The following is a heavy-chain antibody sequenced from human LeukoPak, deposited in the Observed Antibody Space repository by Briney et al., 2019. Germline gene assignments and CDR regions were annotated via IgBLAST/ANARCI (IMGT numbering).Heavy chain of an antibody. CDR2: IRSSGNSR. CDR3: AKDWAAFDY. Sequence: PGGSLRLSCAASGFILSNYRMNWVRQAPGKGLEWVSYIRSSGNSREYADSVKGRFTISRDNARDSLHLQMNSLRVEDTAVYYCAKDWAAFDYWGQGTLVTVSS. V-gene: IGHV3-48*04. J-gene: IGHJ4*02. CDR1: GFILSNYR. D-gene: IGHD2-15*01.